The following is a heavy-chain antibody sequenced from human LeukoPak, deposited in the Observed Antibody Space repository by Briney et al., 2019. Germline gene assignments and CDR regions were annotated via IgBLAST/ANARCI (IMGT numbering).Heavy chain of an antibody. CDR2: IYCSGST. D-gene: IGHD4-11*01. V-gene: IGHV4-39*01. CDR3: ASSRRSGRLQCDY. Sequence: SETLSLTCTVSGGSISSSSYYWGWIRQPPGKWLEWIGSIYCSGSTYYNPSLKSRVTISVDTSKNQFSLKLSSVTAADTVVYYCASSRRSGRLQCDYWGERILVTVSS. CDR1: GGSISSSSYY. J-gene: IGHJ4*02.